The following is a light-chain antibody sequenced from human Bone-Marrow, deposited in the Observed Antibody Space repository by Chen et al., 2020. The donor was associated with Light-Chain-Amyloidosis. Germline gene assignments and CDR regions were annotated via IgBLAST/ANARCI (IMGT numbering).Light chain of an antibody. CDR1: SSDVGGHNY. V-gene: IGLV2-14*03. J-gene: IGLJ1*01. Sequence: QSALTQPASVSGSPGHSITISCTGSSSDVGGHNYVSWYQQHPGKAPKVIIYDVSNRPSGVSNRFSGSKAGNQASLTISGLQTEDEADYYCCSYTNSNTHVFGTGTKVTVL. CDR2: DVS. CDR3: CSYTNSNTHV.